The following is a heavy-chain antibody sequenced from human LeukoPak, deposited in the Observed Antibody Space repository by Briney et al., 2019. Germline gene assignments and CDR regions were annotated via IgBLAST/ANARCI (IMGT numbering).Heavy chain of an antibody. CDR3: ARSDWLDS. V-gene: IGHV3-74*03. CDR2: IKGDGSST. Sequence: GGSLRLSCAASGFTFSCKWMHWVRQAPGKGLVWVSRIKGDGSSTTYADSVKGRFTISRDNDKNTLHLQMDSLRAEDTAVYYCARSDWLDSWGQGTLVIVSS. CDR1: GFTFSCKW. J-gene: IGHJ5*01.